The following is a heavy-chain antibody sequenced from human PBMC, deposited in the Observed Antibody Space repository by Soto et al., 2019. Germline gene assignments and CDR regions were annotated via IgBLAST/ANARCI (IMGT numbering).Heavy chain of an antibody. CDR1: GFTFSSYD. D-gene: IGHD5-12*01. Sequence: EVQLLESWGGLVQPWGSLRLSCAASGFTFSSYDMSWVRQATVKGLEWVSAISGSGGSTYYADSVKGRFTISRDNSKNTLYLQMTSLRAEDTAVYSCAKGPRISGYANWFAPWGQGTMVTVS. CDR2: ISGSGGST. V-gene: IGHV3-23*01. CDR3: AKGPRISGYANWFAP. J-gene: IGHJ5*02.